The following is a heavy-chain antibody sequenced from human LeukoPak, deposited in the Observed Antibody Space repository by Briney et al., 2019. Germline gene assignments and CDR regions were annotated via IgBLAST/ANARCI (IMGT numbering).Heavy chain of an antibody. CDR2: INDSGRI. Sequence: SETLSLTCAVYGGSFSNYYWSWIRQPPEKGLEWIGEINDSGRINYNPSLMSRVTVSVDTSKNQFSLRLTSVTATDTAVYYCARRWNYGRNYYIDVWGNGATVSVSS. J-gene: IGHJ6*03. V-gene: IGHV4-34*01. CDR3: ARRWNYGRNYYIDV. CDR1: GGSFSNYY. D-gene: IGHD1-7*01.